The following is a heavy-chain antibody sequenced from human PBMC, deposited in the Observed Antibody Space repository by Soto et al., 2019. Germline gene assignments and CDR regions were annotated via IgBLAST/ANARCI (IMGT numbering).Heavy chain of an antibody. CDR2: INHSGST. CDR3: ARLLFGAANWFDP. V-gene: IGHV4-34*01. D-gene: IGHD3-10*01. J-gene: IGHJ5*02. CDR1: GGSLSSYY. Sequence: SETLSLTCVVSGGSLSSYYWGWIRQPPGKGLEWIGEINHSGSTNYNPSLKSRVTISVDTSKNQFSLKLSSVTAADTAVYYCARLLFGAANWFDPWGQGTLVTVSS.